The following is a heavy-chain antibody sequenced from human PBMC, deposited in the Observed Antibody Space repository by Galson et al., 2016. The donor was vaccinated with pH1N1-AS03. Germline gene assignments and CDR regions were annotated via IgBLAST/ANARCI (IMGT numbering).Heavy chain of an antibody. D-gene: IGHD2-21*01. J-gene: IGHJ5*01. CDR3: TRGKEKGRVIVPTVLFYFDS. CDR2: INNRGDT. V-gene: IGHV4-61*02. CDR1: GASVSSGGDY. Sequence: LSLTCIVSGASVSSGGDYWSWLRQPAGKGLEWIGRINNRGDTKYNPSLESRVVMSADTSRNQFSLRLSAVTAADTAVYYCTRGKEKGRVIVPTVLFYFDSWGQGKLVTVAS.